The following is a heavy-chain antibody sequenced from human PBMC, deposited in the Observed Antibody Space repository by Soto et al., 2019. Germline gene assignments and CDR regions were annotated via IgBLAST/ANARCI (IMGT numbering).Heavy chain of an antibody. CDR3: AHRIAAPGRTLDY. Sequence: QITLKESGPTLVRPTQTLTLTCTVSGFSLRTDAVGVAWIRQSPGKALEWLGIIYWNGEKPYKSSLQTRLTITRDTSKNQVVLTMPDMAPLDTATYFCAHRIAAPGRTLDYWGQGVLVTVSS. CDR2: IYWNGEK. D-gene: IGHD6-13*01. J-gene: IGHJ4*02. CDR1: GFSLRTDAVG. V-gene: IGHV2-5*01.